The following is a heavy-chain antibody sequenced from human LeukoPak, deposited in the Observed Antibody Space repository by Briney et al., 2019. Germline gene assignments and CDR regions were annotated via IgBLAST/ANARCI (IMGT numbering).Heavy chain of an antibody. V-gene: IGHV4-39*01. Sequence: PSETLSLTCTVSGGSISSSSYYWGWIRHPPGKGLEWIGSIYYSGSTYYNPSLKSRVTISVDTSNNQFSLKLSSVTAADTAVYYCACHASMYDYGDQPIHDYYMHVWGKGPAVSVSS. D-gene: IGHD4-17*01. CDR1: GGSISSSSYY. J-gene: IGHJ6*03. CDR2: IYYSGST. CDR3: ACHASMYDYGDQPIHDYYMHV.